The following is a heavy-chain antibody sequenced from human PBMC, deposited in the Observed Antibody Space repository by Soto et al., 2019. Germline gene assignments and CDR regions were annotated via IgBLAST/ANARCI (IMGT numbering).Heavy chain of an antibody. Sequence: SETLSLTCAVSGDSISSSNWWSWVRQPPGKGLEWIGEIHHSGSTNYNPSLKSRVIISVDKSKNQCSLNLSSVTAADTAVYYCARGYIVLMVGGMDVWGQGTTVTVSS. D-gene: IGHD2-8*01. CDR2: IHHSGST. V-gene: IGHV4-4*02. CDR1: GDSISSSNW. CDR3: ARGYIVLMVGGMDV. J-gene: IGHJ6*02.